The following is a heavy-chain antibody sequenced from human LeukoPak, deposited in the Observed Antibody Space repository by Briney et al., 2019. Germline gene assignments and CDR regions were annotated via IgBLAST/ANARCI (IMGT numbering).Heavy chain of an antibody. J-gene: IGHJ4*02. CDR2: ISCSGGST. CDR3: AKSPYYYDSSGYYGGIDY. D-gene: IGHD3-22*01. Sequence: GGSLRLSCAASGFTFSSYAMSWVRQAPGKGLEWVSAISCSGGSTYYADSVKGRFTISRDNSKNTLYLQMNSLRAEDTAVYYCAKSPYYYDSSGYYGGIDYWGQGTLVTVSS. V-gene: IGHV3-23*01. CDR1: GFTFSSYA.